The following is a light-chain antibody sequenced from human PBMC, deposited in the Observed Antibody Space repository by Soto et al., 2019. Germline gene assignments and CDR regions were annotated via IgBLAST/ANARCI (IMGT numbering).Light chain of an antibody. CDR3: QQYNNWPYT. Sequence: EIVMTQSPATLSVSPGERATLSCGASQSVSSNLAWYQQKPGQAPRLLIYGASTRATGIPARFSGSGSGTEFTLTISSLQSEDFAVYYXQQYNNWPYTFGQGTKLEIK. V-gene: IGKV3-15*01. J-gene: IGKJ2*01. CDR2: GAS. CDR1: QSVSSN.